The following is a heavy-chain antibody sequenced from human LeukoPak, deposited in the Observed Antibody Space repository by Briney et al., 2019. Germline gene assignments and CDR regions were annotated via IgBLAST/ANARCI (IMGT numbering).Heavy chain of an antibody. Sequence: GGSLRLSCAASGFTVSSNYMSWVRQAPGKGLEWVSVIYSGGSTYYADSVKGRFTISRDNSKNTLYLQMNSLRAEDTAVYYCARVGGGWYPPDAFGIWGQGTMVTVSS. V-gene: IGHV3-53*01. CDR3: ARVGGGWYPPDAFGI. CDR2: IYSGGST. J-gene: IGHJ3*02. D-gene: IGHD6-19*01. CDR1: GFTVSSNY.